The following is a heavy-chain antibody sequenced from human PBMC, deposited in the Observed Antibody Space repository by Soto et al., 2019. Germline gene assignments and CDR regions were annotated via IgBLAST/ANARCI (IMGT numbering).Heavy chain of an antibody. V-gene: IGHV1-3*01. CDR1: GYTFTSYA. D-gene: IGHD3-10*01. Sequence: QVQLVQSGAEVKKPGASVKVSCKASGYTFTSYAMHWVRQAPGQRLEWMGWINAGNGNTKYSQKFQGRVTITRDTSASTAYMELSSLRSEDTAVYYCARNYGSGSYYNNWFDPWGQGTLVTVSS. J-gene: IGHJ5*02. CDR3: ARNYGSGSYYNNWFDP. CDR2: INAGNGNT.